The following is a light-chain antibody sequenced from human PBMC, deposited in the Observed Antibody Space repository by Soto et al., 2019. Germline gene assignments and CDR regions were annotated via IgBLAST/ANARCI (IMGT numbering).Light chain of an antibody. J-gene: IGLJ2*01. V-gene: IGLV3-9*01. Sequence: SYELTQPLSVSVALGQTARITCGGTNIGSKKVHWYQQKPGQAPVLVIYRDRNRPSGIPERFSGSNSGNTATLTISRGQAGDEAYYYCQVWDSNVVFGGGTKLTVL. CDR3: QVWDSNVV. CDR1: NIGSKK. CDR2: RDR.